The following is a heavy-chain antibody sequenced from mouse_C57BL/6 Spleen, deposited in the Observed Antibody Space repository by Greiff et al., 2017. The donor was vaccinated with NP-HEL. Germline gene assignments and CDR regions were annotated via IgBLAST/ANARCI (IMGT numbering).Heavy chain of an antibody. D-gene: IGHD2-1*01. Sequence: QVQLQQPGAELVKPGASVKLSCKASGYTFTSYWMHWVKQRPGPGLEWIGMIHPNSGSTNYNEKFKSKATLTVDKSSSTAYMQLSSLTSEDSAVYYCAREESYGNFEGFDYWGQGTTLTVSS. CDR2: IHPNSGST. V-gene: IGHV1-64*01. J-gene: IGHJ2*01. CDR1: GYTFTSYW. CDR3: AREESYGNFEGFDY.